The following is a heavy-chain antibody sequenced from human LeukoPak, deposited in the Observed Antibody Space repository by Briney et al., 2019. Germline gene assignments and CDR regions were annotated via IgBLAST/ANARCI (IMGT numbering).Heavy chain of an antibody. D-gene: IGHD3-3*01. Sequence: ASVKVSCKASGYTFTGYYLHWVRQAPGQGLEWMGWINPSSGGTNYAQKFQGRVTMTRDTSISTAYMELSRLRSDDTAVYYCARLTYYDFWSGYNYAFDIWGQGTMVTVSS. CDR1: GYTFTGYY. CDR2: INPSSGGT. V-gene: IGHV1-2*02. J-gene: IGHJ3*02. CDR3: ARLTYYDFWSGYNYAFDI.